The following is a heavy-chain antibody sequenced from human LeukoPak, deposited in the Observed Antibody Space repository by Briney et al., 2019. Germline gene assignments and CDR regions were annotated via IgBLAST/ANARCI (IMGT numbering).Heavy chain of an antibody. J-gene: IGHJ5*02. D-gene: IGHD2-2*01. CDR1: GFTFSSYA. V-gene: IGHV3-30*01. CDR2: ISYDGSNK. CDR3: ARGSGSVVVPAAPPYNWFDP. Sequence: GRSLRLSCAASGFTFSSYAMHWVRQAPGKGPEWVAVISYDGSNKYYADSVKGRFTISRDNSKNTLYLQMNSLRAEDTAVYYCARGSGSVVVPAAPPYNWFDPWGQGTLVTVSS.